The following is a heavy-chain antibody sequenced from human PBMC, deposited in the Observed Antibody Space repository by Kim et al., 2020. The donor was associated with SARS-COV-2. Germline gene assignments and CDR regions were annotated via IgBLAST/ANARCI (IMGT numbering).Heavy chain of an antibody. Sequence: GGSLRLSCAASGFTFSSYSMNWVRQAPGKGLEWVSSISSSSSYIYYADSVKGRFTISRDNAKNSLYLQMNSLRAEDTAVYYCARDLGKFGERHWYFDLWGRGTLVTVSS. J-gene: IGHJ2*01. CDR3: ARDLGKFGERHWYFDL. CDR2: ISSSSSYI. D-gene: IGHD3-10*01. CDR1: GFTFSSYS. V-gene: IGHV3-21*01.